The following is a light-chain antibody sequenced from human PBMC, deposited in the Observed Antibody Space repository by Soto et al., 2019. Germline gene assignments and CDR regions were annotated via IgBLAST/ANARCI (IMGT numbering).Light chain of an antibody. J-gene: IGKJ1*01. CDR3: HQYARVPRT. CDR1: QTVSSNY. CDR2: SAS. Sequence: DIVLTQSPGTLSLSPGERATLSCRASQTVSSNYLAWYQQRPGQAPRLLIYSASIRATGIPDRFSGGGSGTDFTLTITMLEPEDFAVYYCHQYARVPRTFGQGTTVEV. V-gene: IGKV3-20*01.